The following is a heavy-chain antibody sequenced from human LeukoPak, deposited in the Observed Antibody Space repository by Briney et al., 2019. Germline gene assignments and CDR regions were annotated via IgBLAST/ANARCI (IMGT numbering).Heavy chain of an antibody. J-gene: IGHJ6*04. CDR2: INPNSGGT. V-gene: IGHV1-2*02. CDR3: AATTIVVVPAAPMDV. CDR1: GYTFTSYG. Sequence: ASVKVSCKASGYTFTSYGISWVRQAPGQGLEWMGWINPNSGGTNYAQKFQGRVTMTRDTSISTAYMELSRLRSDDTAVYYCAATTIVVVPAAPMDVWGKGTTVTVSS. D-gene: IGHD2-2*01.